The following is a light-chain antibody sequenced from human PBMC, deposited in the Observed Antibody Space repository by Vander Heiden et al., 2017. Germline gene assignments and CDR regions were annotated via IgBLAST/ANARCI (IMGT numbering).Light chain of an antibody. V-gene: IGLV2-14*01. CDR3: TSYTSRRIVV. CDR1: SSDVGGYNY. CDR2: EVS. J-gene: IGLJ2*01. Sequence: QSALTQPASVSGSPGQSITISCTGTSSDVGGYNYVSWFQHRPGKAPKLMIFEVSNRPAGVSNRFSGSKSGNTASLTISGLQAEDEADYYCTSYTSRRIVVFGGGTKLTVL.